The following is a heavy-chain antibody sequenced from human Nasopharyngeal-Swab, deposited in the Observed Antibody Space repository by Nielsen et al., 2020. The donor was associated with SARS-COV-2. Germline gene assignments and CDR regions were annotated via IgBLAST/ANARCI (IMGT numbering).Heavy chain of an antibody. V-gene: IGHV3-15*07. D-gene: IGHD6-19*01. Sequence: GGSLRLSCAASGFTFSSYSMNWVRQAPGKGLEWVGRIKTKADGEKTDYAAPVKGRFTISRDDSTATVYLQMIGLKTEDTALYYCITGGVSGWYTAPFDYWGQGTLVTVSS. CDR2: IKTKADGEKT. CDR1: GFTFSSYS. CDR3: ITGGVSGWYTAPFDY. J-gene: IGHJ4*02.